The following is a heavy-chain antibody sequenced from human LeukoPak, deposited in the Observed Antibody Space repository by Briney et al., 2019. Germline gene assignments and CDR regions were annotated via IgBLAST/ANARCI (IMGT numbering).Heavy chain of an antibody. J-gene: IGHJ4*02. CDR2: ISGSGGST. CDR1: GFPFSGSG. CDR3: AKDLWGDSSGYYYADFDY. Sequence: PGGSLRLSCAASGFPFSGSGMHWVRQAPGKGLEWVSAISGSGGSTYYADSVKGRFTISRDNSKNTVYLQMNSLRAEDTAVYYCAKDLWGDSSGYYYADFDYWGQGTLVTVSS. V-gene: IGHV3-23*01. D-gene: IGHD3-22*01.